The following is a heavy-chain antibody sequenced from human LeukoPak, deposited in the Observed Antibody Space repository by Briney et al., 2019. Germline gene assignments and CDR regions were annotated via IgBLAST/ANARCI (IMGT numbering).Heavy chain of an antibody. D-gene: IGHD3-3*01. CDR2: INYSGVT. V-gene: IGHV4-30-4*01. CDR1: GASFDGGDYY. Sequence: PSQTLSLTCSVSGASFDGGDYYWNWIRQTPGKGLEWIGFINYSGVTYYNPSLKSRVTISRDTSKMQFSLELSSVTAADTAVYFCARAHDFWSGYSLDCWGQGTLVTVSS. J-gene: IGHJ4*02. CDR3: ARAHDFWSGYSLDC.